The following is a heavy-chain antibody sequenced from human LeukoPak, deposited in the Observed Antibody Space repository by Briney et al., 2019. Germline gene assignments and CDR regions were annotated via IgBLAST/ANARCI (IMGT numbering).Heavy chain of an antibody. V-gene: IGHV1-2*02. CDR1: GYTFTGPY. CDR3: ARGTVAAGVEFFDF. D-gene: IGHD6-13*01. J-gene: IGHJ4*02. Sequence: GASVKVSCKASGYTFTGPYVHWVRRAPGQGLEWMGWINPSNGGTDYARKFQGRVTMTRDTSVSTAYMVLNWLRSDDTAVCYCARGTVAAGVEFFDFWGQGTLVTVSS. CDR2: INPSNGGT.